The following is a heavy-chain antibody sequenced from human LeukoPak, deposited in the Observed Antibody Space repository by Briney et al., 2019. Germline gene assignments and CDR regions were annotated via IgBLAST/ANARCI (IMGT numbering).Heavy chain of an antibody. CDR2: ISSTGGST. D-gene: IGHD3-22*01. J-gene: IGHJ4*02. Sequence: GGSLRLSCAASGITFSSYGMSWVRQAPGKGLEWVSTISSTGGSTYYADSVKGRFTISRDNSKNTLYLQMNSLRAEDTAIYYSSISLREYDNSSGYYFDYWGQGTLIIVSS. CDR1: GITFSSYG. V-gene: IGHV3-23*01. CDR3: SISLREYDNSSGYYFDY.